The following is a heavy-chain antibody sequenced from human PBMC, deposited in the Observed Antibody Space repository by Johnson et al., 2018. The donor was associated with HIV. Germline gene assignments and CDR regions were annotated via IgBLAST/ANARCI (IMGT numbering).Heavy chain of an antibody. CDR2: ISFDGNNK. Sequence: QVQLVESGGGVVQPGRSLRLSCAASGFTFSSYAMHWVRQAPGKGLEWVAVISFDGNNKHYADSVRGRFTVSRDNSKNTLSVQMNSLRAEDTAVYYCARDLRTPGSGWGVDAFDIWGQGTMVTVSS. CDR1: GFTFSSYA. J-gene: IGHJ3*02. D-gene: IGHD6-19*01. CDR3: ARDLRTPGSGWGVDAFDI. V-gene: IGHV3-30*19.